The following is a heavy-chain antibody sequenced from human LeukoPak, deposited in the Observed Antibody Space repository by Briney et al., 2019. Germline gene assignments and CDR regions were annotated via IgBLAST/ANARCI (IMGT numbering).Heavy chain of an antibody. Sequence: GGSLRLSCAASGFTFSSYGMHWVRQAPGKGLEWVAVISCDGSNKYYADSVKGRFTISRDNSKNTLYLQMNSLRAEDTAVYYCAKGGYVDYWGQGTLVTVSS. CDR1: GFTFSSYG. V-gene: IGHV3-30*18. D-gene: IGHD2-2*01. J-gene: IGHJ4*02. CDR2: ISCDGSNK. CDR3: AKGGYVDY.